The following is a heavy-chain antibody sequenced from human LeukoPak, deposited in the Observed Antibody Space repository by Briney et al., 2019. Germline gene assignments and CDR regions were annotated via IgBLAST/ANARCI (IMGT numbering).Heavy chain of an antibody. D-gene: IGHD6-6*01. CDR1: GDSISTYY. CDR3: ARQADDSSSSLVYFDY. J-gene: IGHJ4*02. V-gene: IGHV4-59*08. CDR2: IDDSGST. Sequence: SETLSLTCSVSGDSISTYYWSWVRQPPGKGLEWIGFIDDSGSTNYNPSLESRVSISADTSKNQFSLTLSSVTAADTAVYYCARQADDSSSSLVYFDYWGQGTLVTVSS.